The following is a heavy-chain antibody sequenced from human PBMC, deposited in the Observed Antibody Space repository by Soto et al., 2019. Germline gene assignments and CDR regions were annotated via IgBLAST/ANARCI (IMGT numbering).Heavy chain of an antibody. V-gene: IGHV1-46*01. Sequence: KGSRKGFGYNLTPHLIARGGQAPGKGLEWMGIINPSGGSTSYAQKFQGRVTMTRDTSTSTVYMELSSLRSEDTAVYYCAREDEMATIGDYWGQGTLVTVSS. CDR2: INPSGGST. J-gene: IGHJ4*02. D-gene: IGHD5-12*01. CDR3: AREDEMATIGDY. CDR1: GYNLTPHL.